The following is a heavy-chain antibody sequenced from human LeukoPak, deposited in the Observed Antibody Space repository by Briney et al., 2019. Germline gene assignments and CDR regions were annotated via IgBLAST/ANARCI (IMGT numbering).Heavy chain of an antibody. CDR3: ARSVQWLVPIFDY. D-gene: IGHD6-19*01. J-gene: IGHJ4*02. CDR2: IIPIFGTA. Sequence: SVKVSCKASGYTFTSYAISWVRQAPGQGLEWMGGIIPIFGTANYAQKFQGRVTITADKSTSTAYMELSSLRSEDTAVYYRARSVQWLVPIFDYWGQGTLVTVSS. CDR1: GYTFTSYA. V-gene: IGHV1-69*06.